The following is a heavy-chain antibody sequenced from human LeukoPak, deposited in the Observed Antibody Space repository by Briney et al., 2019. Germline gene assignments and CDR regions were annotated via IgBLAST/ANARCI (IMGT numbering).Heavy chain of an antibody. V-gene: IGHV3-53*01. CDR2: IHPGGST. CDR1: GFTVSDND. Sequence: GGSLRLSCAASGFTVSDNDMNWVRQAPRKGLEWVSLIHPGGSTHYADSVKGRFTISRDNSKNTVYLQMHNLRAEDTAVYFCASRPVADRVWGQGTLVTVSS. D-gene: IGHD2-2*01. CDR3: ASRPVADRV. J-gene: IGHJ4*02.